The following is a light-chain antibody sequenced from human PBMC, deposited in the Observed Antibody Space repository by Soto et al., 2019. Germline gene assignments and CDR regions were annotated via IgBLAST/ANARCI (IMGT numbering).Light chain of an antibody. V-gene: IGLV2-14*03. Sequence: QSALTQPASVSGSPGQSITISCTGTSSDVGGYNFVSWYQHHPGKAPKLIIYDVTNRPSGVSDRFSGSKSGNTASLTISGLQAEDEADYYCTSYTSSLTYVFGTGTKVTV. CDR1: SSDVGGYNF. CDR2: DVT. CDR3: TSYTSSLTYV. J-gene: IGLJ1*01.